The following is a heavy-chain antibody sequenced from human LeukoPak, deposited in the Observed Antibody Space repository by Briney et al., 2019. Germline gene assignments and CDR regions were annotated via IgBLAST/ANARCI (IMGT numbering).Heavy chain of an antibody. CDR3: ARERGVRPNYYFDS. J-gene: IGHJ4*02. CDR1: GGSISSSNW. V-gene: IGHV4-4*02. Sequence: SGTLSLTCAVSGGSISSSNWWSWVRQPPGKGLEWIGEIYHSGSTNYNPSLKSRVTISVDKSKNQFSLKLSSVTAADTAVYYCARERGVRPNYYFDSWGQGSLVTVSS. CDR2: IYHSGST. D-gene: IGHD1-1*01.